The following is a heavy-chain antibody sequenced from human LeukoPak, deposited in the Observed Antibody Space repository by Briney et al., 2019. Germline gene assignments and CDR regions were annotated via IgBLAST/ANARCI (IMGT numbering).Heavy chain of an antibody. CDR1: GFTFSSYA. V-gene: IGHV3-30-3*01. CDR2: ISYDGSNK. Sequence: SGGSLRLSCAASGFTFSSYAMHWVRQAPGKGLEWVAVISYDGSNKYHADSVKGRFTISRDNSKSTLYLQMNSLRAEDTAVYYCARGLVGATRGPCDYWGQGTLVTVSS. D-gene: IGHD1-26*01. J-gene: IGHJ4*02. CDR3: ARGLVGATRGPCDY.